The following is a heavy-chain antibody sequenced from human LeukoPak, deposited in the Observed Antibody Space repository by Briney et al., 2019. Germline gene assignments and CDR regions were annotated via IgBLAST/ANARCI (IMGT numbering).Heavy chain of an antibody. CDR3: AKRDLTTEFDY. V-gene: IGHV3-30-3*02. J-gene: IGHJ4*02. D-gene: IGHD4-17*01. CDR2: ISYDGSNK. CDR1: GFTFSSYA. Sequence: PGGSLRLSCAASGFTFSSYAMHWVRQAPGKGLEWVAVISYDGSNKYYADSVKGRFTISRDNSKNTLYLQMNSLTTEDTAVYYCAKRDLTTEFDYWGQGTLVTVSS.